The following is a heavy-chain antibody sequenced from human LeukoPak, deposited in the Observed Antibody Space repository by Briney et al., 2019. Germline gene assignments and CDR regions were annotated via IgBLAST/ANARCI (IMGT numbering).Heavy chain of an antibody. V-gene: IGHV4-4*07. J-gene: IGHJ6*03. CDR3: AREVVVPAAIRGLGYYYYYMDV. D-gene: IGHD2-2*02. Sequence: SETLSLTCTVSGGSISSYYWSWIRQPARKGLEWIGRIYTSGSTNYNPSLKSRVTMSVDTSKNQFSLKLSSVTAADTAVYYCAREVVVPAAIRGLGYYYYYMDVWGKGTTVTVSS. CDR1: GGSISSYY. CDR2: IYTSGST.